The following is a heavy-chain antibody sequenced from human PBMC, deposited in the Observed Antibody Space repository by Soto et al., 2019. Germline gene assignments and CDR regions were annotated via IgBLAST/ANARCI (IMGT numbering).Heavy chain of an antibody. J-gene: IGHJ4*02. CDR1: GFTFSSYS. Sequence: GGSLRLSCAASGFTFSSYSMNWVRQAPGKGLEWVSYISSSSSYIYYADSVKGRFTISRDNAKNSLYLQMNSLRAEDTAVYYCARIGWELLFDYFDYWGQGTLVTVSS. D-gene: IGHD1-26*01. CDR3: ARIGWELLFDYFDY. V-gene: IGHV3-21*05. CDR2: ISSSSSYI.